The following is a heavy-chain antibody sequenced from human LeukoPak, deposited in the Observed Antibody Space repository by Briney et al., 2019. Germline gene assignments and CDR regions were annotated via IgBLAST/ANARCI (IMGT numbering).Heavy chain of an antibody. V-gene: IGHV1-24*01. J-gene: IGHJ4*02. CDR2: FDPEDGET. D-gene: IGHD1-26*01. CDR3: AGVSGSYDY. Sequence: ASVKVSCEVSGYTLTELSMHWVRQAPGKGLEWMGGFDPEDGETIYAQKFQGRVTITADESTSTAYMELSSLGSEDTAVYYCAGVSGSYDYWGQGTLVTVSS. CDR1: GYTLTELS.